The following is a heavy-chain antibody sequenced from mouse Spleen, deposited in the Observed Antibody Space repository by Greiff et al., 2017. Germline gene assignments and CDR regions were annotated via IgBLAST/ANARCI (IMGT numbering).Heavy chain of an antibody. CDR2: IDPENGDT. V-gene: IGHV14-4*01. CDR3: TLLRLRNY. Sequence: VQLQQSGAELVRPGASVKLSCTASGFNIKDDYMHWVNQRPEQGLEWIGWIDPENGDTEYASKFQGKATITADTSSNTAYLQLSSLTSEDTAVYYCTLLRLRNYWGQGTTLTVSS. CDR1: GFNIKDDY. J-gene: IGHJ2*01. D-gene: IGHD1-2*01.